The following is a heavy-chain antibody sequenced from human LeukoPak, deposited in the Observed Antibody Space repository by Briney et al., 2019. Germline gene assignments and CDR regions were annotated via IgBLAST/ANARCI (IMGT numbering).Heavy chain of an antibody. V-gene: IGHV1-24*01. J-gene: IGHJ4*02. Sequence: ASVKVSCKVSGYTLTELSMHWVRQAPGKGLEWMGGFDPEDGETIYAQKFQGRVTITADESTSTAYMELSSLRSEDTAVYYCARDPGVGNSFPDYWGQGTLVTVSS. CDR1: GYTLTELS. CDR3: ARDPGVGNSFPDY. CDR2: FDPEDGET. D-gene: IGHD4-23*01.